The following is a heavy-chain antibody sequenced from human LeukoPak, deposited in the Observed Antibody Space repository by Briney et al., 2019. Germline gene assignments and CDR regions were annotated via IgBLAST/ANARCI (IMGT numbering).Heavy chain of an antibody. J-gene: IGHJ3*02. CDR3: ATNTMFRGIHAFDI. CDR2: IYPGDSDT. V-gene: IGHV5-51*01. D-gene: IGHD3-10*01. CDR1: GYSFTSYW. Sequence: HGESLKISCKGSGYSFTSYWIGWVRQLPGKGLEWMGIIYPGDSDTRYSPSFQGQVTISADKSISTAYLQWSSLKASDSAMYYCATNTMFRGIHAFDIWGQGTMVTVSS.